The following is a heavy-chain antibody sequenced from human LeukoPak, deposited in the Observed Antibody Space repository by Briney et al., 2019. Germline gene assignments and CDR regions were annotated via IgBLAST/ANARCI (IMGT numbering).Heavy chain of an antibody. CDR3: ARARSLYGSSGYYLFDY. J-gene: IGHJ4*02. V-gene: IGHV1-3*03. CDR1: GYTFTSYA. CDR2: INAGNGNT. D-gene: IGHD3-22*01. Sequence: ASVKVSCKASGYTFTSYAMHWVRQAPGQRLEWMGWINAGNGNTKYSQEFQGRVTITRDTSASTAYMELSSLRSEDMAVYYCARARSLYGSSGYYLFDYWGQGTLVTVSS.